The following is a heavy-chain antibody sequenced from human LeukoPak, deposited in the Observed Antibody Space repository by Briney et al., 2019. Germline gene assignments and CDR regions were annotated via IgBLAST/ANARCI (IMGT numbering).Heavy chain of an antibody. Sequence: PSETLSLTCTVSGGSISGYYWNWIRQPPGQGLEWIGYIYYSGSTNYNPSLKSRVTMSVDTSKNQFSLKLSSVTAADTAVYYCASARWQPLVRDWGQGTLVTVSS. V-gene: IGHV4-59*08. CDR1: GGSISGYY. CDR2: IYYSGST. D-gene: IGHD6-13*01. CDR3: ASARWQPLVRD. J-gene: IGHJ4*02.